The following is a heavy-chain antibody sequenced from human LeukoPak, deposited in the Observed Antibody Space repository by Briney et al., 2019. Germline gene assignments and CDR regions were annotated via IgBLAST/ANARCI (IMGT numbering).Heavy chain of an antibody. CDR1: GYTFTSYG. CDR3: ARSSTGWSVDF. V-gene: IGHV1-18*01. J-gene: IGHJ4*02. D-gene: IGHD3-9*01. Sequence: GASVKVSCKASGYTFTSYGISWVRQAPGQGLEWMGWINNYDNIKYAQNLQGRLTLTTDTSTSTLYMELRALRSDDTAVYYCARSSTGWSVDFWGQGTLVTVSS. CDR2: INNYDNI.